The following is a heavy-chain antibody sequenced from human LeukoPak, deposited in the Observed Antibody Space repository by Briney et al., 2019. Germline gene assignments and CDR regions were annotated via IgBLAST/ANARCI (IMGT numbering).Heavy chain of an antibody. CDR3: ARLMVRGVDPFDY. V-gene: IGHV1-46*01. Sequence: ASVKVSCKASGYTFTSYYMHWVRQAPGQGLEWMGIINPSGGSTSYAQKFQGRATMTRDMSTSTVYMELSSLRSEDTAVYYCARLMVRGVDPFDYWGQGTLVTVSS. CDR1: GYTFTSYY. D-gene: IGHD3-10*01. CDR2: INPSGGST. J-gene: IGHJ4*02.